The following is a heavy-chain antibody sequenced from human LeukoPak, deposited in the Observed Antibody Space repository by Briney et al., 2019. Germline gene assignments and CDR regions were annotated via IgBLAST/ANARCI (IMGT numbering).Heavy chain of an antibody. CDR1: GFPFSIYE. D-gene: IGHD5/OR15-5a*01. CDR3: ALSGVSSDFDY. CDR2: IGSSGTTR. J-gene: IGHJ4*02. V-gene: IGHV3-48*03. Sequence: GGSLRLSCAVSGFPFSIYEMNWVRQAPGKGLEWVSNIGSSGTTRYYADSVKGRFSISRDNAKNSLYLQMNSLRVEDTGVYYCALSGVSSDFDYCGQGALVTVSS.